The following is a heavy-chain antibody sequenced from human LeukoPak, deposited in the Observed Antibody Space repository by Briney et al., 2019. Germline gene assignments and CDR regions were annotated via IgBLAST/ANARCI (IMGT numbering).Heavy chain of an antibody. CDR3: ARKANSFGMIDY. D-gene: IGHD3-16*01. J-gene: IGHJ4*02. Sequence: PSETLSLTCAVYGGSFSGYYWSWIRQPPGKGLEWIGEINHSGSTNYNPSLKSRVTISVDTSKNQFSLKLSSVSAADTAVYNCARKANSFGMIDYWGQGTLVTVSS. V-gene: IGHV4-34*01. CDR2: INHSGST. CDR1: GGSFSGYY.